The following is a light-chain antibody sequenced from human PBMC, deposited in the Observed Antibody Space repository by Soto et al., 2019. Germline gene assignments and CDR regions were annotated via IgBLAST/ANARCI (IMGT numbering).Light chain of an antibody. CDR3: QQRSNWPRT. J-gene: IGKJ5*01. CDR2: GAS. CDR1: QSVSSNY. Sequence: ESVLTQSPGTLSLSPGQRATLSCRASQSVSSNYLAWYQQKPGQAPRLLIYGASTRATGIPDRFSGSGSGTDFTLTISRLEPEDFAVYYCQQRSNWPRTFGQGTRLEIK. V-gene: IGKV3D-20*02.